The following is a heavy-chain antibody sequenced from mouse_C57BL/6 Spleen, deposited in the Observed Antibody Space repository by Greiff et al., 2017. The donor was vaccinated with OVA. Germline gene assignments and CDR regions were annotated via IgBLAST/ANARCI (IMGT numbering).Heavy chain of an antibody. CDR2: IYPRSGNT. D-gene: IGHD3-2*02. Sequence: QVQLQQSGAELARPGASVKLSCKASGYTFTSYGISWVKQRTGQGLEWIGEIYPRSGNTYYNEKFKGKATLTADKSYSTAYMELRSLTSEDSAVYFCARSGDLDYYAMDYWGQGTSVTVSS. CDR1: GYTFTSYG. J-gene: IGHJ4*01. CDR3: ARSGDLDYYAMDY. V-gene: IGHV1-81*01.